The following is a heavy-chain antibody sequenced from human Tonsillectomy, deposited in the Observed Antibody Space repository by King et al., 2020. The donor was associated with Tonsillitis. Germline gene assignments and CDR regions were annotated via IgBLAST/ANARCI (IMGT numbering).Heavy chain of an antibody. D-gene: IGHD6-13*01. J-gene: IGHJ4*02. CDR1: GGSISSSSYY. CDR2: IYYSGST. V-gene: IGHV4-39*01. Sequence: QLQESGPGLVKPSETLSLTCTVSGGSISSSSYYWGWIRQPPGKGLEWIGSIYYSGSTYYNPSLKSRVTISVYTSKNQFSLKLSSVTAADTAVYYCARLSSWYGYYFDYWGQGTLVTVS. CDR3: ARLSSWYGYYFDY.